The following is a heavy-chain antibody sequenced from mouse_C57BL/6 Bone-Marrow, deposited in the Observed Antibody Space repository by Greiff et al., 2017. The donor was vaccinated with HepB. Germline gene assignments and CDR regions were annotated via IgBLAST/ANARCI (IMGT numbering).Heavy chain of an antibody. J-gene: IGHJ2*01. CDR1: GFSLTSYG. D-gene: IGHD1-1*01. V-gene: IGHV2-6*03. CDR2: IWSDGST. CDR3: ARSLPLYYGSSYAYFDY. Sequence: VMLVESGPGLVAPSQSLSITCTVSGFSLTSYGVHWVRQPPGKGLEWLVVIWSDGSTTYNSALKSRLSISKDNSKSQVFLKMNSLQTDDTAMYYCARSLPLYYGSSYAYFDYWGQGTTLTVSS.